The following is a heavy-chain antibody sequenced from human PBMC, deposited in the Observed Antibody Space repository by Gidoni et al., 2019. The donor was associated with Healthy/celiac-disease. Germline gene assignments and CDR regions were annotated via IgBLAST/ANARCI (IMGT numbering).Heavy chain of an antibody. V-gene: IGHV3-33*01. CDR1: GFTFSSYG. J-gene: IGHJ3*02. D-gene: IGHD1-26*01. Sequence: QVQLVESGGGVVQPGRSLRLSCAASGFTFSSYGMHWVRQAPGKGLEWVAVIWYDGSNKYYADSVKGRFTISRDNSKNTLYLQMNSLRAEDTAVYYCARSWIWAGSYLGDAFDIWGQGTMVTVSS. CDR2: IWYDGSNK. CDR3: ARSWIWAGSYLGDAFDI.